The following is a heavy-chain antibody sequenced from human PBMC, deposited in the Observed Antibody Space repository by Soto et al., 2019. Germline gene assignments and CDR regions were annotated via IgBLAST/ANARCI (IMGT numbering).Heavy chain of an antibody. Sequence: PGGSLRLSCAASVFTFSSYWMHLVRQAPGKGLVWVSRINSDGSSTSYADSVKGRFTISRYNAKNTLYLQMNSLRAEDTAVYYCARVSCSSTSCYGPDGMDVWGQGTTVTVSS. CDR1: VFTFSSYW. D-gene: IGHD2-2*01. V-gene: IGHV3-74*01. CDR3: ARVSCSSTSCYGPDGMDV. CDR2: INSDGSST. J-gene: IGHJ6*02.